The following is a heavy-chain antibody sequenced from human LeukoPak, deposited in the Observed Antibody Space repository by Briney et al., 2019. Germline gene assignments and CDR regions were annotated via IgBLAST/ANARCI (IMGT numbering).Heavy chain of an antibody. CDR1: GFTFSSYW. CDR2: INSDGSIT. V-gene: IGHV3-74*01. CDR3: GRDVPGQLGGVDY. Sequence: GGSLRLSCAASGFTFSSYWMHWVRQAPGKGLVWVSRINSDGSITSYADFVKGLFTISRDNAKNTVYLQMNSLRAEDTAVYYCGRDVPGQLGGVDYWGQETLVPV. D-gene: IGHD6-6*01. J-gene: IGHJ4*02.